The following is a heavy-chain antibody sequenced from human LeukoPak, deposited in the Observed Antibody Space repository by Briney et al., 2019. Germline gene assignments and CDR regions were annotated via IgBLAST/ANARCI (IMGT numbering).Heavy chain of an antibody. CDR3: ARDRSSYFDY. V-gene: IGHV4-39*01. J-gene: IGHJ4*02. Sequence: SKTLSLTCTVSGGSISSNNYYWGWIRQPPGKGLEWIGSIYYSGSTYYNPSLKSRVTISVDTSKNQFALKLSSVTAADTAVYYCARDRSSYFDYWGQGTLVTVSS. CDR1: GGSISSNNYY. D-gene: IGHD1-14*01. CDR2: IYYSGST.